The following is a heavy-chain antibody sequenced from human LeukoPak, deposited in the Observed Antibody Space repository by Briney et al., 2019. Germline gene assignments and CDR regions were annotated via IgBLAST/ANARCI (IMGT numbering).Heavy chain of an antibody. V-gene: IGHV4-59*12. CDR2: IYYSGST. CDR3: ARVVVVAAAFDY. D-gene: IGHD2-15*01. CDR1: GGSISSYY. Sequence: SETLSLTCTVSGGSISSYYWNWIRQPPGKGLESTGYIYYSGSTNYNPSLKSRVTISVDTSKNQFSLRLSSVTAADTAVYYCARVVVVAAAFDYWGQGTLVIVSS. J-gene: IGHJ4*02.